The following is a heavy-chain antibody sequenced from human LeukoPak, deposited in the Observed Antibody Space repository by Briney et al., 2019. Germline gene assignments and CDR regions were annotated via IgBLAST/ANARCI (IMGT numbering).Heavy chain of an antibody. CDR1: GYTFTGYY. V-gene: IGHV1-2*02. CDR2: INPNSGGT. Sequence: ASVKVSCKASGYTFTGYYMHWVRQAPGQGLEWMGWINPNSGGTNYAQKFQGRVTMTRDTSITTAYMELSRLRSDDTAVYYCARDLVGAVDFDYWGQGTLVTVSS. CDR3: ARDLVGAVDFDY. J-gene: IGHJ4*02. D-gene: IGHD1-26*01.